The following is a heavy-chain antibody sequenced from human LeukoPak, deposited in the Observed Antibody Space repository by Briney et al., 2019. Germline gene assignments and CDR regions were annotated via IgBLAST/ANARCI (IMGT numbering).Heavy chain of an antibody. V-gene: IGHV4-39*07. J-gene: IGHJ4*02. CDR1: GGSINSYY. Sequence: SETLSLTCTVSGGSINSYYWGWIRQPPGKGLEWIGSMYYSGSTYYNPSLKSRVTISVNTSKNQFSLKLSSVTAADTAVYYCARDLRCGYYFDYWGQGTLVTVSS. CDR3: ARDLRCGYYFDY. CDR2: MYYSGST. D-gene: IGHD2-15*01.